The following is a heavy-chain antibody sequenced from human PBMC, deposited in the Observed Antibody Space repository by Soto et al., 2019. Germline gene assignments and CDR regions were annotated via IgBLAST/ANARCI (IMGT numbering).Heavy chain of an antibody. J-gene: IGHJ4*02. V-gene: IGHV4-34*01. CDR1: GGSFSGYY. Sequence: PSETLSLTCAVYGGSFSGYYWSWIRQPPGKGLEWIGEINHSGSTNYNPSLKSRVNISVDTSKNQFSLKLSFVTAADTAVYYCARAPPKVQKSGLPYYFDYWGQGTLVTVSS. D-gene: IGHD3-16*01. CDR2: INHSGST. CDR3: ARAPPKVQKSGLPYYFDY.